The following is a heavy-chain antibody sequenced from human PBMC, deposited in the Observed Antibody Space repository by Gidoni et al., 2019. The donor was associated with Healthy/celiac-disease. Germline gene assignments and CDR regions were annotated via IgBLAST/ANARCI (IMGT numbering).Heavy chain of an antibody. Sequence: EVQLLESGGGLVQPGGSLRLSCAASGFTFRSYAMSWVRQAPGKGLEWVSAISGSGGSTYYADSVKGRFTISRDNSKNTLYLQMNSLRAEDTAVYYCAKEGGYDPSHYYYGMDVWGQGTTVTVSS. V-gene: IGHV3-23*01. CDR3: AKEGGYDPSHYYYGMDV. CDR2: ISGSGGST. J-gene: IGHJ6*02. D-gene: IGHD5-12*01. CDR1: GFTFRSYA.